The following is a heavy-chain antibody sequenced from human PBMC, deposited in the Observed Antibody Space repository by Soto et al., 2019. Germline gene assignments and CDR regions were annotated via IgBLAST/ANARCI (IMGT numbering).Heavy chain of an antibody. CDR1: GYTFTSYG. D-gene: IGHD3-22*01. Sequence: ASVKVSCKASGYTFTSYGISWVRQAPGQGPEWMGWISAYNGNTNYAQKLQGRVTMTTDTSTSTAYMELRSLRSDDTAVYYCARHPGRGYYDSSGYNNWCDPWGQGTLVTVSS. CDR3: ARHPGRGYYDSSGYNNWCDP. V-gene: IGHV1-18*01. CDR2: ISAYNGNT. J-gene: IGHJ5*02.